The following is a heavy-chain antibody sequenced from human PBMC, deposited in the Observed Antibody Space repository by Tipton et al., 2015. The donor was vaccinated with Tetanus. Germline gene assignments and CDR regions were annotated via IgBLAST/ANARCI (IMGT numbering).Heavy chain of an antibody. CDR2: ISGSGGST. J-gene: IGHJ6*02. D-gene: IGHD2-8*01. Sequence: SLRLSCAASGFTFSSYAMSWVRQAPGKGLEWVSAISGSGGSTYYADSVKGRFTISRDNSKNTLYLQMNSLRAEDTAVYYCAKGQWCPDIGYCTNGVCCYYYYYGMDVWGQGTTVTVSS. V-gene: IGHV3-23*01. CDR1: GFTFSSYA. CDR3: AKGQWCPDIGYCTNGVCCYYYYYGMDV.